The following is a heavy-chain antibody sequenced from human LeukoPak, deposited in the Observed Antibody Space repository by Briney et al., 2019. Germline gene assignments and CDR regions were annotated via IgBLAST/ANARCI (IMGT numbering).Heavy chain of an antibody. V-gene: IGHV3-7*03. CDR2: INSDGSEG. J-gene: IGHJ4*02. Sequence: GGSLRLSCAVSGFTFSGFWMSWSRQAPGKGLGWVASINSDGSEGYYADVVKGRFTISRDNAKNSLYLQINSLRAEDTAVYYCARVAGTYYPFNYWGQGTLVTVSS. CDR1: GFTFSGFW. CDR3: ARVAGTYYPFNY. D-gene: IGHD1-26*01.